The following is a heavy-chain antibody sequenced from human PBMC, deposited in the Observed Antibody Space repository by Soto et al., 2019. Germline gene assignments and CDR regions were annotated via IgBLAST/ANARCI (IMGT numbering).Heavy chain of an antibody. CDR2: IYYSGST. Sequence: SEPLSLTCTVSCGSISNFYWRWIRQPPGKGLEWIGYIYYSGSTNYNPSLKSRVTISVDTSKNQFSLKLSSVTAADTSVYYCARDLAYGMDVWGQGTTVTGSS. CDR3: ARDLAYGMDV. V-gene: IGHV4-59*01. D-gene: IGHD3-3*02. J-gene: IGHJ6*02. CDR1: CGSISNFY.